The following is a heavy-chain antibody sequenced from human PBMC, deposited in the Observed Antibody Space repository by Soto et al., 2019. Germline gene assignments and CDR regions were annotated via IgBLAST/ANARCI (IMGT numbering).Heavy chain of an antibody. V-gene: IGHV4-34*01. Sequence: SETLSLTCAVYGGSFSGYYWSWIRQPPGKGLEWIGEINHSGSTNYNPSLKSRVTISVDTSKNQFSLKMSSVTAADTAVYYCARLAESTGGFDYWGQGTLVTVSS. J-gene: IGHJ4*02. CDR2: INHSGST. CDR1: GGSFSGYY. D-gene: IGHD3-16*01. CDR3: ARLAESTGGFDY.